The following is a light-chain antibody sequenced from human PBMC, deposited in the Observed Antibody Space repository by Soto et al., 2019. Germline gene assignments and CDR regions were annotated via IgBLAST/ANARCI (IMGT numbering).Light chain of an antibody. V-gene: IGKV3-20*01. CDR3: QLYGGSHMFS. J-gene: IGKJ2*01. CDR2: AAS. Sequence: EIVLTQSPGTLSLSPGEGATLSCRASESISSSYLAWYQQRPGQSPRLLIYAASSRAAGIPDRFSGSGSGADFTLTISRLEPEDFAVYYCQLYGGSHMFSFCQWTKLQIK. CDR1: ESISSSY.